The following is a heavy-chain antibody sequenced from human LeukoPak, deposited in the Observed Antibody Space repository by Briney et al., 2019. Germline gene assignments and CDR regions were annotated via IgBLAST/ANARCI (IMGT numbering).Heavy chain of an antibody. CDR3: ASPHSGYTCGHGTPEYYMDD. D-gene: IGHD6-19*01. V-gene: IGHV4-34*01. CDR1: GGSFSGYY. CDR2: INHSGST. Sequence: PSETLSLTCAVYGGSFSGYYWSWIRQPPGKGLEWIGEINHSGSTNYNPSLKSRVTISVDTSKNQFSLKLSSVTAADTAVYCCASPHSGYTCGHGTPEYYMDDWGKGTTVTVSS. J-gene: IGHJ6*03.